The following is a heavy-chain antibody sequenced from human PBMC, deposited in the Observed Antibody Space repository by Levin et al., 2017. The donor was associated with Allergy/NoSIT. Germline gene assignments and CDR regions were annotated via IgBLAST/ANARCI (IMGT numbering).Heavy chain of an antibody. J-gene: IGHJ4*02. V-gene: IGHV3-23*01. CDR1: GFTFSSYA. CDR3: AKINRWVTAREGNFDY. CDR2: ISGSGGST. D-gene: IGHD2-21*02. Sequence: GESLKISCAASGFTFSSYAMSWVRQAPGKGLEWVSAISGSGGSTYYADSVKGRFTISRDNSKNTLYLQMNSLRAEDTAVYYCAKINRWVTAREGNFDYWGQGTLVTVSS.